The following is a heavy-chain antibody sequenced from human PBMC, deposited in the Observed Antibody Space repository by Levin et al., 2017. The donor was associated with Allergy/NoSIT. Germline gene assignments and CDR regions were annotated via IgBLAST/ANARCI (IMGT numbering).Heavy chain of an antibody. Sequence: PSETLSLTCTVSGDSISNDNYYWAWIRQPPGKGLEWIGSVYYTGSAYYNPSLKTRLTMTVDTSKNQFSLRFNSVTAADTAIYYCAGEPNSPYYYYYGLDVWGQGTAVTVSS. V-gene: IGHV4-39*07. CDR1: GDSISNDNYY. J-gene: IGHJ6*02. D-gene: IGHD2/OR15-2a*01. CDR3: AGEPNSPYYYYYGLDV. CDR2: VYYTGSA.